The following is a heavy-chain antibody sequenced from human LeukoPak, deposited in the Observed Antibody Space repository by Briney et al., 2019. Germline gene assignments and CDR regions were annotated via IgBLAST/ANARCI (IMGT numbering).Heavy chain of an antibody. CDR3: ARVRYYDFWNGPSPPYYFDY. CDR1: GGSICNYY. CDR2: IYDSGST. J-gene: IGHJ4*02. D-gene: IGHD3-3*01. V-gene: IGHV4-59*08. Sequence: PSETLSLTCAVSGGSICNYYGSWIRQPPGKGLEGIGYIYDSGSTNYNPSLKSRVTISVATSKNQFSLNLSYVTAADTAVYYCARVRYYDFWNGPSPPYYFDYWGQGTLVTVSS.